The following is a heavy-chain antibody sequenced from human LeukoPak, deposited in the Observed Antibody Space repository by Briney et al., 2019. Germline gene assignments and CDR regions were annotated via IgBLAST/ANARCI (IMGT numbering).Heavy chain of an antibody. D-gene: IGHD2-21*02. CDR3: ARVLGGDSRGYFDY. Sequence: PGGSLRLSCAASGFTFSSYGMHGVRQAPGKGLEGVALIWYDGSNKYYADSVKGRFTISRDNSKNTLYLQMNSLRAEDTAVYYCARVLGGDSRGYFDYWGQGTLVTVSS. V-gene: IGHV3-33*01. CDR2: IWYDGSNK. CDR1: GFTFSSYG. J-gene: IGHJ4*02.